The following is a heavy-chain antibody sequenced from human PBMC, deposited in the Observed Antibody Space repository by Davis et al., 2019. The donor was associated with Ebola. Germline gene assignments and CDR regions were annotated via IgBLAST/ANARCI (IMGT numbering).Heavy chain of an antibody. CDR1: GYTFSSYA. D-gene: IGHD5-24*01. V-gene: IGHV1-69*04. CDR2: IIPILGIA. CDR3: AREGYNYLAWFDP. J-gene: IGHJ5*02. Sequence: SVKVSCKASGYTFSSYAISWVRQAPGQGLEWMGRIIPILGIANYAQKFQGRVTITADKSTSTAYMELSSLRSEDTAVYYCAREGYNYLAWFDPWGQGTLVTVSS.